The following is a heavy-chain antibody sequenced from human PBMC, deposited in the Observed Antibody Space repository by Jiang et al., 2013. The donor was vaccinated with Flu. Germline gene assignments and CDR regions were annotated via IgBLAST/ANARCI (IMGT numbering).Heavy chain of an antibody. CDR3: ARRGWYHWFDP. J-gene: IGHJ5*02. Sequence: LLKPSETLSLTCTVSGGSISSSSYYWGWVRQPPGKGLEWIGSVYYSGSTYYTPSLQSRVTISVDTSKNQFSLKLSSVTAADTAVYYCARRGWYHWFDPWGQGTLVTVS. CDR2: VYYSGST. CDR1: GGSISSSSYY. D-gene: IGHD6-19*01. V-gene: IGHV4-39*07.